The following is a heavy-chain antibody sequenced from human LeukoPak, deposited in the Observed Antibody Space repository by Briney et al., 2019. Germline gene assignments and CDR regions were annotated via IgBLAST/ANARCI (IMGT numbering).Heavy chain of an antibody. Sequence: SETLSLTCTVSGGSISSSSYYWGWIRQPPGKGLEWIGSIYYSGSTYYNPSLKSRVTISVDTSKNQFSLKLSSVTAADTAVYYCARARTPPFPLEIDSSGYHNPFDYWGQGTLVTVSS. CDR3: ARARTPPFPLEIDSSGYHNPFDY. D-gene: IGHD3-22*01. J-gene: IGHJ4*02. V-gene: IGHV4-39*07. CDR2: IYYSGST. CDR1: GGSISSSSYY.